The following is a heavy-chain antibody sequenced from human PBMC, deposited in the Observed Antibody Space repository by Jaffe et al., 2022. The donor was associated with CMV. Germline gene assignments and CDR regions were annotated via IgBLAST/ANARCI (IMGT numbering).Heavy chain of an antibody. V-gene: IGHV1-69*01. CDR3: AREDCSGGSCYGSVDYYYGMDV. Sequence: QVQLVQSGAEVKKPGSSVKVSCKASGGTFSSYAISWVRQAPGQGLEWMGGIIPIFGTANYAQKFQGRVTITADESTSTAYMELSSLRSEDTAVYYCAREDCSGGSCYGSVDYYYGMDVWGQGTTVTVSS. CDR1: GGTFSSYA. D-gene: IGHD2-15*01. CDR2: IIPIFGTA. J-gene: IGHJ6*02.